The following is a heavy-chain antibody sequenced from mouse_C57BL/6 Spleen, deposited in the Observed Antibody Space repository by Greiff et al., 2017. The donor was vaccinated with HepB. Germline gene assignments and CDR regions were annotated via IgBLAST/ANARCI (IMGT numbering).Heavy chain of an antibody. CDR3: AGYDYDGRGY. V-gene: IGHV1-82*01. D-gene: IGHD2-4*01. Sequence: VQLQQSGPELVKPGASVKISCKASGYAFSSSWMNWVKQRPGKGLEWIGRIYPGDGDTNYNGKFKGKATLTADKSSSTAYMQLSSLTSEDSAVYFWAGYDYDGRGYWGQGTTLTVSS. CDR2: IYPGDGDT. J-gene: IGHJ2*01. CDR1: GYAFSSSW.